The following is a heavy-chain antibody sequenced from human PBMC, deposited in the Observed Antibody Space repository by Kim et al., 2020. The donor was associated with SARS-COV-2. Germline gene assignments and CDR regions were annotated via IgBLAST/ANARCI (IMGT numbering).Heavy chain of an antibody. D-gene: IGHD1-1*01. V-gene: IGHV1-3*01. Sequence: ASVKVSCKASGYTFTSFAMHWVRQAPGQRLEWMGWINAGNGDTKYSQKFQGRVTITRDTSASTAYMELSSLRSEDTAVYYCARVGYWKGYYYYYAMDVWGQGTTVTVSS. CDR1: GYTFTSFA. CDR2: INAGNGDT. J-gene: IGHJ6*02. CDR3: ARVGYWKGYYYYYAMDV.